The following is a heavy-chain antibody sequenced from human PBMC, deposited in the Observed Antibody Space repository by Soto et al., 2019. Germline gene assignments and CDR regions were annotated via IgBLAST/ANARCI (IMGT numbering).Heavy chain of an antibody. CDR1: GFTFSSYW. CDR3: ARGRGYYGSGSYTADY. D-gene: IGHD3-10*01. V-gene: IGHV3-74*01. CDR2: INSDGSST. J-gene: IGHJ4*01. Sequence: LRLSCAASGFTFSSYWMHWVRQAPGKGLVWVSRINSDGSSTSYADSVKGRFTISRDNAKNTLYLQMNSLRAEDTAVYYCARGRGYYGSGSYTADYWGHGTLVPVSS.